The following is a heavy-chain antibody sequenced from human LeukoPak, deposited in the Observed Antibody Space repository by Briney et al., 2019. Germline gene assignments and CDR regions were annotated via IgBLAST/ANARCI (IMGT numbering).Heavy chain of an antibody. CDR1: GGSFSGHY. CDR3: AGYYFGSESYHNYPNFDH. J-gene: IGHJ4*02. D-gene: IGHD3-10*01. V-gene: IGHV4-34*01. CDR2: ISPRGST. Sequence: SETLSLTCAVYGGSFSGHYGSWIRQPPGKGLEWIGEISPRGSTNYSPSLKSRVTISGDTSKHQFSLQLSSVTAADTAVYYCAGYYFGSESYHNYPNFDHWGQGTLVTVSS.